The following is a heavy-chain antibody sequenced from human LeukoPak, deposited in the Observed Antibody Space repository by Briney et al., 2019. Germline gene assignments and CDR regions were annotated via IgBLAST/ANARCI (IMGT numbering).Heavy chain of an antibody. V-gene: IGHV3-30*01. CDR1: GFTFSSYA. CDR2: ISYDGSNK. J-gene: IGHJ4*02. D-gene: IGHD5-18*01. Sequence: GRSLRLSCAASGFTFSSYAMHWVRQAPGKGLEWVAVISYDGSNKYYADSVKGRFTISRDNSKNTLYLQMNSLRAEDTAVYYCARDRRMIQLWLFDYWGQGTLVTVSS. CDR3: ARDRRMIQLWLFDY.